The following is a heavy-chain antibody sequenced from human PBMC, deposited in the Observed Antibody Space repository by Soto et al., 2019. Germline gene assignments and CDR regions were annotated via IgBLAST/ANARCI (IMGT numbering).Heavy chain of an antibody. J-gene: IGHJ4*02. D-gene: IGHD2-21*02. V-gene: IGHV1-2*02. CDR1: GHTFTGHH. Sequence: QVQMVQSGAEVKKPGASVKVSCKASGHTFTGHHMHWVRQAPGQGLERMGLIDLDIGDTKYAQKFQGRVTSTSDTSITTAYMELRGLRYDDTAVYYCALEPTGTAGFDYWGQGTLVTVSS. CDR2: IDLDIGDT. CDR3: ALEPTGTAGFDY.